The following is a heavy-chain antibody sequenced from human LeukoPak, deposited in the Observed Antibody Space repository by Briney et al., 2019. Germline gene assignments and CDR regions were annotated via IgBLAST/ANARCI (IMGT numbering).Heavy chain of an antibody. CDR3: ARGQSNYYGSGSYYFQH. CDR1: GYSISSGYY. V-gene: IGHV4-38-2*02. D-gene: IGHD3-10*01. CDR2: IYHSGST. J-gene: IGHJ1*01. Sequence: PSQTLSLTCTVSGYSISSGYYWGWIRQPPGKGLEWIGSIYHSGSTYYNPSLKSRVTISVDTSKNQFSLKLSSVTAADTAVYYCARGQSNYYGSGSYYFQHWGQGTLVTVSS.